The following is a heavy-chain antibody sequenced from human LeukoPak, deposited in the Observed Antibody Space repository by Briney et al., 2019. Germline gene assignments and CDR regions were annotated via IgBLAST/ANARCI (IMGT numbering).Heavy chain of an antibody. Sequence: GGSLRLSCAASGFTVSSNYMSWVRQAPGKGLEWVSAISGSGGSTYYADSVKGRFTISRDNSKNTLYLQMNSLRAEDTAVYYCAKLIAVAGIDYWGQGTLVTVSS. D-gene: IGHD6-19*01. CDR1: GFTVSSNY. CDR3: AKLIAVAGIDY. J-gene: IGHJ4*02. V-gene: IGHV3-23*01. CDR2: ISGSGGST.